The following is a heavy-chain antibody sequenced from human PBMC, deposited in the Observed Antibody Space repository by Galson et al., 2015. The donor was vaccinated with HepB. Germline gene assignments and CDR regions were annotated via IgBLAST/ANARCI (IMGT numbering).Heavy chain of an antibody. CDR1: GYTFTSYA. Sequence: SVKVSCKASGYTFTSYAMHWARQAPGQRLEWMGWINAGNGNTKYSQKFQGRVTITRDTSASTAYMELGSLRSEDTAVYYCARTAALRFLEWLLFCDYWGQGTLVTVSS. V-gene: IGHV1-3*01. CDR3: ARTAALRFLEWLLFCDY. CDR2: INAGNGNT. J-gene: IGHJ4*02. D-gene: IGHD3-3*01.